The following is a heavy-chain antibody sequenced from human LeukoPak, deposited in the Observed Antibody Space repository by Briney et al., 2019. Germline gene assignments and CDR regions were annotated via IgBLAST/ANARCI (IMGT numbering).Heavy chain of an antibody. CDR2: NSGST. Sequence: SETLSLTCTVSGGSINSYYWSWIRQPPGKGLEWIGYNSGSTNYNPSLKSRVTISVDTSKNQFSLKLSSVTAADTAVYYCARGRGYGGNYLRAFDIWGQGTMVTVSS. J-gene: IGHJ3*02. CDR3: ARGRGYGGNYLRAFDI. D-gene: IGHD1-26*01. V-gene: IGHV4-59*08. CDR1: GGSINSYY.